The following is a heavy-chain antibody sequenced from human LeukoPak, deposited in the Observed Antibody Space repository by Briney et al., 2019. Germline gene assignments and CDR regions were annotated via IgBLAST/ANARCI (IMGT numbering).Heavy chain of an antibody. V-gene: IGHV4-30-2*01. CDR1: GGSISSGGYY. D-gene: IGHD3-9*01. Sequence: SQTLSLTCTVSGGSISSGGYYWSWIRQPPGKGLEWIGYIYHSGSTYYNPSLKSRVTISVDRSKNQFSLKLSSVTAADTAVYYCARAPRHYDILTDVGESAYYFDYWGQGTLVTVSS. CDR3: ARAPRHYDILTDVGESAYYFDY. J-gene: IGHJ4*02. CDR2: IYHSGST.